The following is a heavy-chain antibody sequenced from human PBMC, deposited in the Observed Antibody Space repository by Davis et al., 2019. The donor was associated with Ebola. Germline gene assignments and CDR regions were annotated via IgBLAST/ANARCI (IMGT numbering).Heavy chain of an antibody. CDR3: ARDLGRNQSKYRNFGH. CDR2: IWYDGSNK. D-gene: IGHD2/OR15-2a*01. CDR1: GFTFSSYG. V-gene: IGHV3-33*08. J-gene: IGHJ4*02. Sequence: GGSLRLSCAASGFTFSSYGMHWVRQAPGKGLEWVAVIWYDGSNKYYADSVKGRFTISRDNSKNTLYLQMNSLRAEDTAVYYCARDLGRNQSKYRNFGHWGQGTLVTVSS.